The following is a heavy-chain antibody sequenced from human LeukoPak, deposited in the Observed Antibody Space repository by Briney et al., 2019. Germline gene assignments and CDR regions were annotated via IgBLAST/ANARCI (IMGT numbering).Heavy chain of an antibody. CDR2: ISGSGGST. D-gene: IGHD6-13*01. CDR1: GFTFSSYA. V-gene: IGHV3-23*01. J-gene: IGHJ4*02. CDR3: ARVAGVSSSWYGAFDC. Sequence: GGSLRLSCAASGFTFSSYAMSWVRQAPGKGLEWVSAISGSGGSTYYADSVKGRFTISRDNSKNTLYLQMNSLRAEDTAVYYCARVAGVSSSWYGAFDCWGQGTLVTVSS.